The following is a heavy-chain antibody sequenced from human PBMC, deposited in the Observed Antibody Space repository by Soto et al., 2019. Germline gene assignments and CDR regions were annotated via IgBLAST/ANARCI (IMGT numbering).Heavy chain of an antibody. CDR2: ISGSGGST. V-gene: IGHV3-23*01. D-gene: IGHD3-22*01. Sequence: PGRSLRLSCASTGFSFSSYAMILVRQAPGKGLEWVSAISGSGGSTYYADSVKGRFTISRDNSKNTLYLQMNSLRAEDTAVYYCAKKIDYYDSSGPSFYWGQGTLVTVSS. J-gene: IGHJ4*02. CDR3: AKKIDYYDSSGPSFY. CDR1: GFSFSSYA.